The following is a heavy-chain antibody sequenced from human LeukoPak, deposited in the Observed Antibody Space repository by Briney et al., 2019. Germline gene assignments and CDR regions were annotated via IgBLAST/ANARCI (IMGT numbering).Heavy chain of an antibody. J-gene: IGHJ3*02. CDR2: INHSGST. D-gene: IGHD3-10*01. V-gene: IGHV4-34*01. Sequence: PSETLSLTCAVYGGSFSGYYWSLIRQPPGKGLEWIGEINHSGSTNYNPSLKSRVTISVDTSKNQFSLKLSSVTAVDTAVYYCARVHYYDSWGQGTMVTVSS. CDR1: GGSFSGYY. CDR3: ARVHYYDS.